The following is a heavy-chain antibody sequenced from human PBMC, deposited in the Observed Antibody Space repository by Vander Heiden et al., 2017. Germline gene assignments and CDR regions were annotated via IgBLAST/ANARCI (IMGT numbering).Heavy chain of an antibody. J-gene: IGHJ6*02. CDR3: AKVEEYYDTLTGTYYYYYGMDV. V-gene: IGHV3-23*01. Sequence: EVLLLESGGGLVQPGGYLRLSCAASGFTFSSSAMTWVRQAPGKGLQWLSTISGSGVSTYYADTVKGRFTISRDNSKSTLYLQMNSLRAEDTAVYYCAKVEEYYDTLTGTYYYYYGMDVWGQGTTVTVSS. CDR1: GFTFSSSA. CDR2: ISGSGVST. D-gene: IGHD3-9*01.